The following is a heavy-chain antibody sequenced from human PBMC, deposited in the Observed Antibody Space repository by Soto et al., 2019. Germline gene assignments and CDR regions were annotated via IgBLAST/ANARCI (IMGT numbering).Heavy chain of an antibody. V-gene: IGHV3-23*01. CDR1: GVXXXXXA. CDR3: AKGSASTYYFDS. Sequence: EVQLLESGGGXXXXGGXXXLSCAASGVXXXXXAMSXXXQAPGKGLEWVSAISRSGGSTYYADSVKGRFTVSRDNPENMLYLQMNSLRAEDTAVYFCAKGSASTYYFDSWGQGTLVTVSS. D-gene: IGHD6-19*01. CDR2: ISRSGGST. J-gene: IGHJ4*02.